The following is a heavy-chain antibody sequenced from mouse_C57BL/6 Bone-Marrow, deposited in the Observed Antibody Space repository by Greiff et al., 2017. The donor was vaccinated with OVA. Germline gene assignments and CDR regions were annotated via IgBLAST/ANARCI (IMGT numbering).Heavy chain of an antibody. D-gene: IGHD1-1*01. Sequence: VQLQQSGAELVRPGASVKLSCTASGFNFTDDYMHWVKQRPEQGLEWIGWIDPDNGDTEYASKFQGQATITADTSSNPAYLQLSSLTSEDTAVYDCTTRDDGSSWYFDVWGTGTTVTVSS. CDR2: IDPDNGDT. CDR1: GFNFTDDY. V-gene: IGHV14-4*01. CDR3: TTRDDGSSWYFDV. J-gene: IGHJ1*03.